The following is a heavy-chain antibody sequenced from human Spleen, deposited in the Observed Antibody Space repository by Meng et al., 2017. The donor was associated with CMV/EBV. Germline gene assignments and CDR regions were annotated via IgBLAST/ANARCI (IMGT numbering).Heavy chain of an antibody. CDR3: AKGGGGNGIFDY. V-gene: IGHV3-66*02. CDR2: IQNDGTT. J-gene: IGHJ4*02. D-gene: IGHD2-15*01. Sequence: GESLKISCVASGFTVSNNYLSWVRQAPGKGLEWVSIIQNDGTTYYTDSVKGRFTISRDNSKNTLYLQMNSLRTEDTAVYYCAKGGGGNGIFDYWGQGTLVTVSS. CDR1: GFTVSNNY.